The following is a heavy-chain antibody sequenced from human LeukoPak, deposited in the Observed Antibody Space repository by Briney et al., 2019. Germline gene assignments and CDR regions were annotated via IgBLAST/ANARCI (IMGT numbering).Heavy chain of an antibody. CDR2: IRSKAYGGTT. J-gene: IGHJ4*02. Sequence: GGSLRLSCTASGFTFGDYAMSWVRQAPGKGLEWVGFIRSKAYGGTTEYAASVKGRFTISRDDSKSIAYLQMNSLRAEDTAVYYCARAPGDYVWGSYRPPFDYWGQGTLVTVSS. CDR1: GFTFGDYA. V-gene: IGHV3-49*04. CDR3: ARAPGDYVWGSYRPPFDY. D-gene: IGHD3-16*02.